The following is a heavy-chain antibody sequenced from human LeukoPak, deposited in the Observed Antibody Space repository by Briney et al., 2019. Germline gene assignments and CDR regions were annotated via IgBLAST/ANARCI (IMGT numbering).Heavy chain of an antibody. D-gene: IGHD3-10*01. CDR3: GITRYAGFGDHANWFDP. CDR1: GYTFTSYG. V-gene: IGHV1-18*04. Sequence: GASVKVSCKASGYTFTSYGISWVRQAPGQGLEWMGWISAYNGNTNYAQKLQGRVTMTTDTYTSTAYMELRSMRSDDTAVYYCGITRYAGFGDHANWFDPWGQGTLVTVSS. CDR2: ISAYNGNT. J-gene: IGHJ5*02.